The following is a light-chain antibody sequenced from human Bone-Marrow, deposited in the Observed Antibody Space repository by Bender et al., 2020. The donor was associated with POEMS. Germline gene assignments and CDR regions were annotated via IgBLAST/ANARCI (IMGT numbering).Light chain of an antibody. CDR1: SSDIGASNF. CDR3: SSSTSSSTYV. CDR2: GVS. Sequence: QSALTQPPSVSGSPGQSVAISCTGTSSDIGASNFVSWFQQHPGKVPKVIIYGVSNRPSAISNRFSASKSGNTASLTISGLQTEDEADYYCSSSTSSSTYVFGTGTKVTV. J-gene: IGLJ1*01. V-gene: IGLV2-14*01.